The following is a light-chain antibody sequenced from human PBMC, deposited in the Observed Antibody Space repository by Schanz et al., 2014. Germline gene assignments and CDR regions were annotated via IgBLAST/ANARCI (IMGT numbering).Light chain of an antibody. Sequence: QSVLTQPATVSGSPGRSITISCTGATSDIGNYNVVSWYQQHPGKAPKLMIYEGTKRPLGVSNRFSGSKSGDTASLTISGLQAEDEADYYCCSYAGSSTFAVMFGGGTKLTVL. CDR1: TSDIGNYNV. CDR3: CSYAGSSTFAVM. CDR2: EGT. V-gene: IGLV2-23*03. J-gene: IGLJ3*02.